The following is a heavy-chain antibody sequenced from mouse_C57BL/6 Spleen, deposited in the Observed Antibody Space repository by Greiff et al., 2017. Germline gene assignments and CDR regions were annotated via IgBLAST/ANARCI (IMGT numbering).Heavy chain of an antibody. D-gene: IGHD1-1*01. CDR2: IDPEDGET. Sequence: EVQLQQSGAELVKPGASVKLSCTASGFNIKDYYMHWVKQRTEKGLEWIGRIDPEDGETKYAPKFQVKATITADTSSNTAYLQLSSLTSEDTAVYYCAYYGSSYFAYWGQGTTLTVSS. J-gene: IGHJ2*01. CDR1: GFNIKDYY. V-gene: IGHV14-2*01. CDR3: AYYGSSYFAY.